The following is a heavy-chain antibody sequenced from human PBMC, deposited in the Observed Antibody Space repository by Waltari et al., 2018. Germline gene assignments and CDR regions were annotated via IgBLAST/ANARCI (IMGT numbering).Heavy chain of an antibody. V-gene: IGHV4-34*01. J-gene: IGHJ6*02. CDR1: GGSFSGYY. D-gene: IGHD2-15*01. CDR3: ASAWLLPYYYYGMDV. CDR2: INHSGST. Sequence: QVQLQQWGAGLLKPSETLSLTCAVYGGSFSGYYWSWIRQPSGKGLEWIGEINHSGSTNYNPSLKSRVTISVDTSKNQFSLKLSSVTAADTAVYYCASAWLLPYYYYGMDVWGQGTTVTVSS.